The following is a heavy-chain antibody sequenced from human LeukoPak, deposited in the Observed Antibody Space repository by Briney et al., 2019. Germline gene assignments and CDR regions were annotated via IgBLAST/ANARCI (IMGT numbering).Heavy chain of an antibody. CDR2: IYYSGST. J-gene: IGHJ6*02. CDR3: ARGSSDPLYYYYYGMDV. Sequence: PSETLSLTCTVSGGSISSYYWSWIRQPPGKGLEWIGYIYYSGSTNYNPSLKSRVTISVDTSKSQFSLKLSSVTAADTAVYYCARGSSDPLYYYYYGMDVWGQGTTVTVSS. CDR1: GGSISSYY. V-gene: IGHV4-59*01. D-gene: IGHD6-6*01.